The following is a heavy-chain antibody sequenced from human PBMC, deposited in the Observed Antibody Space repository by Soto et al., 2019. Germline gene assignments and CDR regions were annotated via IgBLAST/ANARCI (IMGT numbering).Heavy chain of an antibody. CDR2: IYYSGST. CDR1: GGSVSSGSYY. V-gene: IGHV4-61*01. D-gene: IGHD4-17*01. Sequence: SETLSLTCTVSGGSVSSGSYYWSWIRQPPGKGLEWIGYIYYSGSTNYNPSLKSRVTISVDTSKNQFSLKLSSVTAADTAVYYCAREGQTTDAFDIWGQGTMVTVSS. J-gene: IGHJ3*02. CDR3: AREGQTTDAFDI.